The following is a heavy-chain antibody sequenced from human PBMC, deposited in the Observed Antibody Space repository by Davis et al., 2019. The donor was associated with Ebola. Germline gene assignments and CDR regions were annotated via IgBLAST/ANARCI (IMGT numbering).Heavy chain of an antibody. J-gene: IGHJ4*02. D-gene: IGHD3-10*01. V-gene: IGHV3-23*01. CDR1: GFTFSSYA. CDR2: ISGSGGST. CDR3: AKDDGLLWFGELLGTFDY. Sequence: GGSLRLSCAASGFTFSSYAMSWVRQAPGKGLEWVSAISGSGGSTYYADCVKGRFTISRDNSKNTLYLQMNSLRAEDTAVYYCAKDDGLLWFGELLGTFDYWGQGTLVTVSS.